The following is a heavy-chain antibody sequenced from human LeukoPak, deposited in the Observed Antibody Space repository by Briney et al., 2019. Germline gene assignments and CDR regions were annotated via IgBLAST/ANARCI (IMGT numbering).Heavy chain of an antibody. V-gene: IGHV4-4*07. J-gene: IGHJ5*02. CDR3: ARERLVVVVPAANLNWFDP. CDR1: GGSISSYY. Sequence: SETLSLTYTVSGGSISSYYWSWIRQPAGKGLEWIGRIYTSGSTNYNPSLKSRVAMSVDTSKNQFSLKLSSVTAADTAVYYCARERLVVVVPAANLNWFDPWGQGTLVTVSS. D-gene: IGHD2-2*01. CDR2: IYTSGST.